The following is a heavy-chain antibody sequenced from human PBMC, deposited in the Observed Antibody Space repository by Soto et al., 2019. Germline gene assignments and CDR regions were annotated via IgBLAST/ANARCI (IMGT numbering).Heavy chain of an antibody. CDR3: AKDRYYYDSSGYLDY. Sequence: GGSLRLSCAASGFTFSSYAMSWVRQAPGKGLEWVSAISGSGGSTYYADSVKGRFTISRDNSKNTLYLQMNSLRAEDTAVYYCAKDRYYYDSSGYLDYWGQGTLVTVSS. V-gene: IGHV3-23*01. D-gene: IGHD3-22*01. CDR1: GFTFSSYA. CDR2: ISGSGGST. J-gene: IGHJ4*02.